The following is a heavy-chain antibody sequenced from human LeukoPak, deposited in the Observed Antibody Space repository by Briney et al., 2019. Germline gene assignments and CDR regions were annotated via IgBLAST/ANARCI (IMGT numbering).Heavy chain of an antibody. Sequence: PGGSLRLSCAASGFTFSSYSMNWVRQAPGKGLEWVSSISSSSSYIYYADSVKGRFTISRDNAKNSLYLQVNSLRAEDTAVYYCARQLVVKNFDYWGQGTLVTVSS. CDR2: ISSSSSYI. V-gene: IGHV3-21*01. J-gene: IGHJ4*02. CDR1: GFTFSSYS. D-gene: IGHD3-22*01. CDR3: ARQLVVKNFDY.